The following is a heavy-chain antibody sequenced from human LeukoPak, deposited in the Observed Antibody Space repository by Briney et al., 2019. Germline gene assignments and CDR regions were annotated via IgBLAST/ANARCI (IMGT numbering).Heavy chain of an antibody. V-gene: IGHV4-39*01. CDR3: ASPGDYGDYYFDY. Sequence: PGGSLRLSCAASGFTFSSYWMSWVRQPPGKGLEWIGSIYYSGSTYYNPSLKSRVTISVDTSKNQFSLKLSSVTAADTAVYYCASPGDYGDYYFDYWGQGTLVTVSS. D-gene: IGHD4-17*01. CDR2: IYYSGST. J-gene: IGHJ4*02. CDR1: GFTFSSYW.